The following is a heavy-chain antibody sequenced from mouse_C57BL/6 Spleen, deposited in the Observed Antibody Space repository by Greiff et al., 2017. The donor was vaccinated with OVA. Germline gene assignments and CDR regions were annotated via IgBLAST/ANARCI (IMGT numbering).Heavy chain of an antibody. CDR2: INPYNGDT. CDR3: ARDAVTTRYFDY. CDR1: GYSFTGYF. Sequence: VQLKESGPELVKPGDSVKISCKASGYSFTGYFMNWVMQSHGKSLEWIGRINPYNGDTFYNQKFKGKATLTVDKSSSTAHMELRSLTSEDSAVYYCARDAVTTRYFDYWGQGTTLTVSS. V-gene: IGHV1-20*01. J-gene: IGHJ2*01.